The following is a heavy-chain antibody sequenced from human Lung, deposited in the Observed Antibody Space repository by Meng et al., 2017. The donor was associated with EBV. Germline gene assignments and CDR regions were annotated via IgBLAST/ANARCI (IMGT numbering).Heavy chain of an antibody. Sequence: QEQLVESGXGVVQPXRSLRLSCAASGFIFSGYGFHWVRQAPGKGPEWVAIIPSDASHNKYYADSVKGRFTISRDNSKNTLYLQMNSLKIEDTAVYYCAKDLSGRFDPWGQGTLGSVSS. CDR2: IPSDASHNK. V-gene: IGHV3-30*18. CDR3: AKDLSGRFDP. J-gene: IGHJ5*02. CDR1: GFIFSGYG. D-gene: IGHD1-14*01.